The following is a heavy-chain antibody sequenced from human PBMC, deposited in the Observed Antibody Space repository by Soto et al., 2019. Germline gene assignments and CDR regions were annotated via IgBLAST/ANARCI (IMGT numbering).Heavy chain of an antibody. CDR2: IYSGGST. CDR3: ARDSSSSSVRLYYMDV. Sequence: GGSLRLSCAASGFTVSSNYMSWVRQAPGKGLEWVSVIYSGGSTYYADSVKGRFTISRDNSKNTLYLQMNSLRAEDTAVYYCARDSSSSSVRLYYMDVWGKGTTVTVSS. D-gene: IGHD6-6*01. J-gene: IGHJ6*03. CDR1: GFTVSSNY. V-gene: IGHV3-66*01.